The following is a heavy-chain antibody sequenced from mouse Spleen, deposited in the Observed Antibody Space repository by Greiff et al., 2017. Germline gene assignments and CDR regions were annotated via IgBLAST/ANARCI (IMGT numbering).Heavy chain of an antibody. CDR3: ARFITTVAPFAY. Sequence: VQRVESGPGLVAPSQSLSITCTVSGFSLTSYGVHWVRQPPGKGLEWLGVIWAGGSTNYNSALMSRLSISKDNSKSQVFLKMNSLQTDDTAMYYCARFITTVAPFAYWGQGTLVTVSA. CDR2: IWAGGST. J-gene: IGHJ3*01. CDR1: GFSLTSYG. V-gene: IGHV2-9*02. D-gene: IGHD1-1*01.